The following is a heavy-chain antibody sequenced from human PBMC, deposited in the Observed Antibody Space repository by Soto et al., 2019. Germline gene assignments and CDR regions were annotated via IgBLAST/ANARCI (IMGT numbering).Heavy chain of an antibody. J-gene: IGHJ4*02. CDR1: GFTFSSYA. V-gene: IGHV3-23*01. Sequence: EVQLLESGGGLVQPGGSLRLSCAASGFTFSSYAMSWVRQAPGKGLEWVSAISGSGGSTYYADSVKGRFTISRDNSKNTLYLQMNSLRAEDTPVYYCAKAHQGFDYGDHFDYWGQGTLVTVSS. CDR3: AKAHQGFDYGDHFDY. CDR2: ISGSGGST. D-gene: IGHD4-17*01.